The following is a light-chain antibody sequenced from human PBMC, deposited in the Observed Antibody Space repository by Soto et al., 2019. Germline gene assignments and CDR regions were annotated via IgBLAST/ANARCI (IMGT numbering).Light chain of an antibody. CDR2: SND. CDR1: RSNIESNT. CDR3: AAWDDSLNYVL. J-gene: IGLJ2*01. Sequence: QSVLTQAPSTSGAPGQTVTISCSGSRSNIESNTANWYQQLPGTAPRLVIYSNDLRPSGVPDRFSGSKSGTSASLAISGLQSEDEADYFCAAWDDSLNYVLFGGGTQLTVL. V-gene: IGLV1-44*01.